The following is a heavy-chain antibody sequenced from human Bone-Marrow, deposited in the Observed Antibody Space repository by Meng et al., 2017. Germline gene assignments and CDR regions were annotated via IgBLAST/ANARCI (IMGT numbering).Heavy chain of an antibody. D-gene: IGHD1-26*01. CDR2: IYHSGST. CDR3: ARGQYFSRWELLPAFWFDP. V-gene: IGHV4-4*02. J-gene: IGHJ5*02. CDR1: GGSISSSNW. Sequence: QGQLTESGPGLVEPSGTLSLTCAVSGGSISSSNWWSWVRQPPGKGLEWIGEIYHSGSTNYNPSLKSRVTISVDKSKNQFSLKLSSVTAADTAVYYCARGQYFSRWELLPAFWFDPWGQGTLVTVSS.